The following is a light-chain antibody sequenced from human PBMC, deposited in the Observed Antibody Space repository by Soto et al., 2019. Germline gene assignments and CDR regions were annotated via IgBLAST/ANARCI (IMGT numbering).Light chain of an antibody. CDR3: TSFTTAYTHV. V-gene: IGLV2-14*03. J-gene: IGLJ1*01. CDR2: DVT. CDR1: SSDIGRYDY. Sequence: QSALTQPASVSGSPGQSITVSCTGTSSDIGRYDYVSWYQQHPGKVPKLLIYDVTNRPSGVSNRFSGSKSGNTASLTISGLQAEDEADYYCTSFTTAYTHVFGTGT.